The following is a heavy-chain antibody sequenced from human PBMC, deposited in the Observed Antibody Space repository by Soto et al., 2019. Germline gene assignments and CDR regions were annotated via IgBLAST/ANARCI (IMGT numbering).Heavy chain of an antibody. CDR2: IDPYDTGI. V-gene: IGHV3-74*01. Sequence: EVQLVESGGGLVQPGGSLRLSCRDSGFTFSGDWMHWVRQAPGKGLDWVSRIDPYDTGISYADSVNGRFTISRDNAKSTLYLQMNSLRPEDTAVYYCTRETFGDRDYLGQGTLVTVSS. D-gene: IGHD4-17*01. CDR3: TRETFGDRDY. CDR1: GFTFSGDW. J-gene: IGHJ4*02.